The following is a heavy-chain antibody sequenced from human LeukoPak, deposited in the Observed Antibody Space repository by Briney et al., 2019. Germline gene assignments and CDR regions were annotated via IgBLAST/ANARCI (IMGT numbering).Heavy chain of an antibody. D-gene: IGHD2-15*01. CDR1: GFTLNSHW. J-gene: IGHJ5*02. Sequence: GGSLRLSCEASGFTLNSHWMHWVRQVPGKGLVWVSGINSDGSTTMYADSVKGRFTISRDNAKNTVYLQMNSLRAEDTAVYYCGGRYWFDPWGQGSLVTVSS. CDR2: INSDGSTT. V-gene: IGHV3-74*03. CDR3: GGRYWFDP.